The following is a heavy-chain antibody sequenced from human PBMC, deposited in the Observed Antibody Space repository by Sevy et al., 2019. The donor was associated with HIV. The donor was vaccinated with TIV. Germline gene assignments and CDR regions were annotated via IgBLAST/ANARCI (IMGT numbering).Heavy chain of an antibody. V-gene: IGHV3-7*01. CDR1: GFTFSSYW. CDR2: IKQDGSEK. J-gene: IGHJ6*02. D-gene: IGHD3-3*01. CDR3: ARDLEGTYYDFWSGSRLLYYYYGMDV. Sequence: GGSLRLSCAASGFTFSSYWMSWVRQAPGKGLEWVANIKQDGSEKYYVDSVKGRFTISRDNAKNSLYLQMNSLRAEDTAVYYGARDLEGTYYDFWSGSRLLYYYYGMDVWGQGTTVTVSS.